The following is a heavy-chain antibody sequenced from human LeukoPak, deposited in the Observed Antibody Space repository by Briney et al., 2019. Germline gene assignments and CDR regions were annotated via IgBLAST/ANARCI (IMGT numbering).Heavy chain of an antibody. CDR1: GFTFSNYA. CDR2: ISYDGSDK. J-gene: IGHJ4*02. CDR3: ARGHNFGRLHPFDY. V-gene: IGHV3-30*03. D-gene: IGHD3-9*01. Sequence: PGGSLRLSCAASGFTFSNYAMHWVRQAPGKGLEWVAFISYDGSDKYYADSMKGRFTISRDNSKNTLYLQMDSLRTEDTAVYYCARGHNFGRLHPFDYWGQGTLVTVSS.